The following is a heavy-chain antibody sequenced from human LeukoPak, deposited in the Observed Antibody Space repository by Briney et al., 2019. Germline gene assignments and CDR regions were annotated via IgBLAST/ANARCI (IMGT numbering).Heavy chain of an antibody. CDR1: GYTFTSYY. Sequence: GASVKVSCTASGYTFTSYYMHWVRQAPGQGLEWMGIINPSGGSTSYAQKFQGRVTMTRGMSSSTDYMELSRLRSEDTAVYYCARDNSVEDTAWWFDPWGQGSLATVSS. V-gene: IGHV1-46*01. CDR3: ARDNSVEDTAWWFDP. D-gene: IGHD4-23*01. J-gene: IGHJ5*02. CDR2: INPSGGST.